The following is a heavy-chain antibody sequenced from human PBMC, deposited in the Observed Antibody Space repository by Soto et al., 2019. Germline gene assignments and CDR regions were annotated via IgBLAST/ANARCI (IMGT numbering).Heavy chain of an antibody. D-gene: IGHD2-15*01. CDR3: XXXNSGIVVVSHIDY. V-gene: IGHV3-11*01. Sequence: KGLEWVSYISSSGSTIYYADSVKGRFTISRDNAKNSLYLQMNSLRAEDTAVYYXXXXNSGIVVVSHIDYWGQGTLVTVSS. J-gene: IGHJ4*02. CDR2: ISSSGSTI.